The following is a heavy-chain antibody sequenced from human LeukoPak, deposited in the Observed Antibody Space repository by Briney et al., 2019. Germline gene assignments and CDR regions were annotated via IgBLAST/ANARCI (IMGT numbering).Heavy chain of an antibody. J-gene: IGHJ4*02. Sequence: ASVKVSCKASGYTFTGYYMHWVRQAPGQGLEWMGWINPNSGGTNYAQKFQGRVTMTRDTSISTAYTELSRLRSDDTAVYYCARSPHILTGENFDYWGQGTLVTVSS. CDR2: INPNSGGT. CDR1: GYTFTGYY. CDR3: ARSPHILTGENFDY. V-gene: IGHV1-2*02. D-gene: IGHD3-9*01.